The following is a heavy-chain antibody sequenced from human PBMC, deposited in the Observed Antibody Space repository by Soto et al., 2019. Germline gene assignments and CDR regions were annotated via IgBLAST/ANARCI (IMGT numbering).Heavy chain of an antibody. J-gene: IGHJ4*02. Sequence: GGSLRLSCAASGFTFSSYSMNWVRQAPGKGLEWVSSISSSSSYIYYADSVKGRFTISRDNAKNSLYLQMNSLRAEDTAVYYCARIPLPRMVATNVDYWGQGTLVTVSS. D-gene: IGHD5-12*01. CDR2: ISSSSSYI. V-gene: IGHV3-21*01. CDR1: GFTFSSYS. CDR3: ARIPLPRMVATNVDY.